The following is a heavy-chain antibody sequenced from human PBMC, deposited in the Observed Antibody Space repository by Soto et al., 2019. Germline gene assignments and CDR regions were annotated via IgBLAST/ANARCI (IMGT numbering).Heavy chain of an antibody. CDR2: IKQDGSEK. CDR1: GFTFSSYW. D-gene: IGHD3-10*01. J-gene: IGHJ6*03. Sequence: GGSLRLSCAASGFTFSSYWMSWVRQAPGKGLEWVANIKQDGSEKYYVDSVKGRFTISRDNAKNSLYLQMNSLRAEDTAVYYCARDRRFGVMDYYHMDVWGKGTTVTVSS. V-gene: IGHV3-7*01. CDR3: ARDRRFGVMDYYHMDV.